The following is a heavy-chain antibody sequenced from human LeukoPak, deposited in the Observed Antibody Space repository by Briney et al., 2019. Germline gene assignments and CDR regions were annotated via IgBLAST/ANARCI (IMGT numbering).Heavy chain of an antibody. CDR3: ARPYYYDSRIDP. D-gene: IGHD3-22*01. V-gene: IGHV4-30-4*01. CDR2: MYLSGRN. J-gene: IGHJ5*02. Sequence: SETLSLTRTVSVGSTSSGNSYCSWISQPPGKGLECIAYMYLSGRNYNNPSLKSRVPMPADTSKNQLSLKLSSVPAADTAVYYCARPYYYDSRIDPWGQGILVTVSS. CDR1: VGSTSSGNSY.